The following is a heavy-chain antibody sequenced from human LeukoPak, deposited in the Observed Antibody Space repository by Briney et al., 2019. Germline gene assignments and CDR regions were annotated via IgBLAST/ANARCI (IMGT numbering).Heavy chain of an antibody. D-gene: IGHD3-3*01. CDR2: IIPIFGTA. J-gene: IGHJ6*03. CDR1: GGTFSSYA. Sequence: ASVKVSCKASGGTFSSYAISWVRQAPGQGLEWMGGIIPIFGTANYAQKFQGRVTITAAESTSTAYMELSSLRSEDTAVYYCASCTIFGVVITYYYYYYYMDVWGKGTTVSVSS. CDR3: ASCTIFGVVITYYYYYYYMDV. V-gene: IGHV1-69*13.